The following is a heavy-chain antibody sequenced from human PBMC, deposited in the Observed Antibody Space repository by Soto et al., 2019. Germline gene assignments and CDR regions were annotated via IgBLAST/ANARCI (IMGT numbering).Heavy chain of an antibody. V-gene: IGHV4-34*01. CDR1: GGSFSGYY. CDR3: ARGRGLRFVDY. CDR2: INHSGST. Sequence: PSETLSLTCAVYGGSFSGYYWGWIRQPPGKGLEWIGEINHSGSTNYNPSLKSRVTISVDTSKNQFSLKLSSVTAADTAVYYCARGRGLRFVDYWGQGTLVTVSS. D-gene: IGHD3-10*01. J-gene: IGHJ4*02.